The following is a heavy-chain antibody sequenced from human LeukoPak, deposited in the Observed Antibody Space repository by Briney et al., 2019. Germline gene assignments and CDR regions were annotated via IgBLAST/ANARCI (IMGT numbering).Heavy chain of an antibody. CDR2: IYHSGST. CDR1: GGSISYYY. D-gene: IGHD6-13*01. Sequence: SETLSLTCTVSGGSISYYYWSWIRQPPGKGLEWIGHIYHSGSTNYNPSFESRVTISVDTSKNHFSLYLSSVTAADTAVYYCVRHAATRHNYGMDVWGQGTTVTVSS. V-gene: IGHV4-59*08. J-gene: IGHJ6*02. CDR3: VRHAATRHNYGMDV.